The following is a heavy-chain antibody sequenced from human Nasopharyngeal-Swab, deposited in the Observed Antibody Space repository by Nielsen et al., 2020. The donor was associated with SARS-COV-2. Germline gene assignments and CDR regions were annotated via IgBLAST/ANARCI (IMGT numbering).Heavy chain of an antibody. CDR1: GGTFSTYA. D-gene: IGHD3-10*01. J-gene: IGHJ4*02. CDR3: VRGGVQQRIDF. CDR2: IIPMYGTP. V-gene: IGHV1-69*13. Sequence: SVKVSCKASGGTFSTYAISWVRQAPGQGLEWMGGIIPMYGTPNYAQKFQDRVTISADVSTGTGFMELRSLGIDDTAVYYCVRGGVQQRIDFWGQGTLVTVSS.